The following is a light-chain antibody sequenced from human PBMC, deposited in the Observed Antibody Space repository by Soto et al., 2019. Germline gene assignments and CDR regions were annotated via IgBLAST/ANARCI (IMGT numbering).Light chain of an antibody. Sequence: QSVLTQPPSTSGTPGQTVTISCSGGSSNIGSNPVNWFQQLPGTAPKVLIFSNNQRPSGVPDRFSGSKSGTSGSLAISGLQSEDEADYYCQSYDSSLSGSVFGGGTKVTVL. V-gene: IGLV1-44*01. CDR2: SNN. CDR1: SSNIGSNP. J-gene: IGLJ2*01. CDR3: QSYDSSLSGSV.